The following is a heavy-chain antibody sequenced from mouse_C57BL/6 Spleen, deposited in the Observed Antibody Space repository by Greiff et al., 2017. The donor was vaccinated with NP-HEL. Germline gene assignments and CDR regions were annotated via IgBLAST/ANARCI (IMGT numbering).Heavy chain of an antibody. J-gene: IGHJ3*01. CDR3: AIIGAY. CDR1: GFTFSDYG. V-gene: IGHV5-17*01. Sequence: EVQLVESGGGLVKPGGSLKLSCAASGFTFSDYGMHWVRQAPEKGLEWVAYISSGSSTIYYADTVKGRFTISRDNAKNTLFLQMTSLRSEDTAMYYCAIIGAYWGQGTLVTVSA. CDR2: ISSGSSTI. D-gene: IGHD2-14*01.